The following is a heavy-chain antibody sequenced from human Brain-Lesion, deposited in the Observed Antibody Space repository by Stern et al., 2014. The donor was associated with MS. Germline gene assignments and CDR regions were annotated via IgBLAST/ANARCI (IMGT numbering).Heavy chain of an antibody. J-gene: IGHJ6*02. V-gene: IGHV1-2*02. D-gene: IGHD3-3*01. Sequence: QVQLVQSGAEVKKPGASVKVSCKTSGYIFTGYYIHWVRQAPGQGLEWMAWINPNTGGTKYAQKFQGRVTMSRDTSISTAYVELSSLTSDDTAVYYCARDQRGIKIFGVVTDYYYLGMDVWGQGTTVTVSS. CDR1: GYIFTGYY. CDR3: ARDQRGIKIFGVVTDYYYLGMDV. CDR2: INPNTGGT.